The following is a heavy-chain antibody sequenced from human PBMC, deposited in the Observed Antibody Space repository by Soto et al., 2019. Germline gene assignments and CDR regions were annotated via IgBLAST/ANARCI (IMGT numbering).Heavy chain of an antibody. D-gene: IGHD2-21*01. Sequence: QVQLVQSGAEVKKPGSSVKVSCKASGVTFSSETISWVRQAPGQGLEWVGGIIPLFGTANYAQKFQGRVTITADESTSTLYIELSSLRSDDTAVSYCATELGDNPASHFDSCGQGTLVTVSS. J-gene: IGHJ4*02. CDR1: GVTFSSET. V-gene: IGHV1-69*01. CDR3: ATELGDNPASHFDS. CDR2: IIPLFGTA.